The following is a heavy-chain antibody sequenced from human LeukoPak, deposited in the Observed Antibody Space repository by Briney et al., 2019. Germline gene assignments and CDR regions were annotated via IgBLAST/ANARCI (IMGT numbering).Heavy chain of an antibody. J-gene: IGHJ3*02. V-gene: IGHV4-4*07. CDR3: ASPRPTPIAAAGYDAFDI. CDR1: GGSISSYY. CDR2: IYTSGST. Sequence: PSETLSLTCTVSGGSISSYYWSWIRQPAGKGLEGIGRIYTSGSTNYNPSLKSRVTMSVDTSKNQFSLKLSSVTAADTAVYYCASPRPTPIAAAGYDAFDIWGQGTMVTVSS. D-gene: IGHD6-13*01.